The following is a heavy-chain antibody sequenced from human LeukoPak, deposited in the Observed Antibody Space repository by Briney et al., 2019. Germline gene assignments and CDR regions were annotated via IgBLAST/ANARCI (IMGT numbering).Heavy chain of an antibody. J-gene: IGHJ1*01. V-gene: IGHV4-39*07. D-gene: IGHD6-13*01. Sequence: SETLSLTCTVSGGSISSSSYYWGWIRQPPGKGLEWIGSIYYSGSTYYNPSLKSRVTISVDTSKNQFSLKLSSVTAADTAVYYCARDAEGPKVAAAATEYFQHWGQGTLVTVSS. CDR2: IYYSGST. CDR1: GGSISSSSYY. CDR3: ARDAEGPKVAAAATEYFQH.